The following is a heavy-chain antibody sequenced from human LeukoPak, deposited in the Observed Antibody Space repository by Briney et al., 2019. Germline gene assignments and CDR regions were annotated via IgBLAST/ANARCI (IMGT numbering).Heavy chain of an antibody. CDR3: ARERVGYSYGATCFDY. J-gene: IGHJ4*02. CDR2: ISSSSSYI. D-gene: IGHD5-18*01. V-gene: IGHV3-21*01. Sequence: GGSLRLSCAASGFTFSSYSMNWVRQAPGKGLEWVSSISSSSSYIYYADSVKGRFTIYRDNAKNSLYLQMNSLRDEDTAVYYCARERVGYSYGATCFDYWGQGTLVTVSS. CDR1: GFTFSSYS.